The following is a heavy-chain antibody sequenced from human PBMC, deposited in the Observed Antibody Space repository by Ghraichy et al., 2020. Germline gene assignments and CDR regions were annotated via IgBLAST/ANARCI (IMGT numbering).Heavy chain of an antibody. D-gene: IGHD1-7*01. J-gene: IGHJ3*02. Sequence: GGSLRLSCAASGFTFSDYYMSWIRQAPGKGLEWVSYISSSGSTIYYADSVKGRFTISRDNAKNSLYLQMNSLRAEDTAVYYCARASPGDNWNYETAFDIWGQGTMVTVSS. CDR2: ISSSGSTI. V-gene: IGHV3-11*01. CDR3: ARASPGDNWNYETAFDI. CDR1: GFTFSDYY.